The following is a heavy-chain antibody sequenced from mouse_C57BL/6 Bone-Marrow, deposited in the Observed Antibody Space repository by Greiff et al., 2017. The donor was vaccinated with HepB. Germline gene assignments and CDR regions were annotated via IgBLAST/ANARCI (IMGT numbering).Heavy chain of an antibody. D-gene: IGHD2-4*01. V-gene: IGHV5-16*01. CDR2: INYDGSST. J-gene: IGHJ3*01. CDR1: GFTFSDYY. CDR3: ARVDYDYDLFAY. Sequence: DVHLVESEGGLVQPGSSMKLSCTASGFTFSDYYMAWVRQVPEKGLEWVANINYDGSSTYYLDSLKSRFIISRDNAKNILYLQMSSLKSEDTATYYCARVDYDYDLFAYWGQGTLVTVSA.